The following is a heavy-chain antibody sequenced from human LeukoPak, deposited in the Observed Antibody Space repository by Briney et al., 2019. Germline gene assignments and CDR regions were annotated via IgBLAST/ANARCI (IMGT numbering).Heavy chain of an antibody. D-gene: IGHD5-12*01. CDR2: ISYDGSNK. J-gene: IGHJ4*02. Sequence: PGGSLRLSCAASGFTFSSYGMHWVRQAPGKGLEWVAVISYDGSNKYYADSVKCRFTISRDNSKNTLYLQMNSLRAEDTAVYYCARVMVEMATITTGPRSYYFDYWGQGTLVTVSS. CDR1: GFTFSSYG. V-gene: IGHV3-30*03. CDR3: ARVMVEMATITTGPRSYYFDY.